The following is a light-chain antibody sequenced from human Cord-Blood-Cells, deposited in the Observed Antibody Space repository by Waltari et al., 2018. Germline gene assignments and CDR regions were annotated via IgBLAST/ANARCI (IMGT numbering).Light chain of an antibody. CDR3: MQGTHWPPK. CDR1: QSLVHSDGTTY. Sequence: DVVMTQSPLSLPVTLGQPASISCKSSQSLVHSDGTTYLNWFQRRPGQSPKRLIYKVSNRDAGVPDRFSGSGSGTDFTLKISRVEGEDVEVYYSMQGTHWPPKFGQGTKVEIK. J-gene: IGKJ1*01. CDR2: KVS. V-gene: IGKV2-30*02.